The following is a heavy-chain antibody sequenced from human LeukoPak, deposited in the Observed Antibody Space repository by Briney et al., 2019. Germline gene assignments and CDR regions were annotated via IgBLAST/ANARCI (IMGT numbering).Heavy chain of an antibody. CDR1: GFTFSSYS. D-gene: IGHD3-10*01. CDR3: AREGSGSYVHYYFDY. Sequence: PGGSLRLSCAASGFTFSSYSMNWVRQAPGKGLEWVSYISSSSSTIYYADSVKGRFTISRDNAKNSLYLQMNSLRAEDTAVYYCAREGSGSYVHYYFDYWGQGTLVTVSS. CDR2: ISSSSSTI. V-gene: IGHV3-48*04. J-gene: IGHJ4*02.